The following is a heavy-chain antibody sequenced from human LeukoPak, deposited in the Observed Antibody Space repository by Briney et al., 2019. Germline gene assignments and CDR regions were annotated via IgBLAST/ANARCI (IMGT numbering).Heavy chain of an antibody. CDR1: GFHFSDHY. CDR3: ARGHWGLDY. Sequence: GGCLRLSCGTSGFHFSDHYITWIRQAPGKGLDTVSYIYNGGDTIYYADSVRGRFTISRDNAESSLYLQMNSLRAEDTAVYYCARGHWGLDYWGRGTLVTVSS. CDR2: IYNGGDTI. D-gene: IGHD7-27*01. V-gene: IGHV3-11*04. J-gene: IGHJ4*02.